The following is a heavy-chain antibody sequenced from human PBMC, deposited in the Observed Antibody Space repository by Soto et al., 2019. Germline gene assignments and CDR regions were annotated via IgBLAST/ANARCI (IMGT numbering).Heavy chain of an antibody. J-gene: IGHJ4*02. V-gene: IGHV3-30-3*01. Sequence: GGSLRLSYVATGFTFSSYAMNWVRQAPGKGLEWVAVISHDGSSQYYTDSVKGRFTISRDNSKNTLYVQMNSLRGEDTAVYYCARDYGSALDYWGQGTLVTVSS. CDR2: ISHDGSSQ. CDR1: GFTFSSYA. CDR3: ARDYGSALDY. D-gene: IGHD3-10*01.